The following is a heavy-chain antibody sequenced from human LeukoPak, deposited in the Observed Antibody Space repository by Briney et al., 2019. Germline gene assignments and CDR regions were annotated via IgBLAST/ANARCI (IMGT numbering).Heavy chain of an antibody. CDR3: TAGLETTDDAS. CDR2: ITTTADGEIT. CDR1: GFIFNSAW. D-gene: IGHD1-1*01. J-gene: IGHJ5*02. V-gene: IGHV3-15*01. Sequence: TGGSLRPSCEGSGFIFNSAWMSWVRQAPGKGLEWVGRITTTADGEITDYGAPVRGRFTISRDDSKRTVYLQMDSLKTEDTAVYYCTAGLETTDDASWGQGTLVTVSS.